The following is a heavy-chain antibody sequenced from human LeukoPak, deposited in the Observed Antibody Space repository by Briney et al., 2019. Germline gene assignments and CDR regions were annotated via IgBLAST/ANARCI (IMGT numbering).Heavy chain of an antibody. CDR3: AKARGLIGGAFDI. J-gene: IGHJ3*02. V-gene: IGHV3-74*01. D-gene: IGHD3-22*01. CDR1: GFTFSSYW. CDR2: INSDGSST. Sequence: GGSLRLSYAASGFTFSSYWMHWVRQAPGKGLVWVSRINSDGSSTSYADSVKGRFTISRDNAKNTLYLQMNSLRAEDTAVYYCAKARGLIGGAFDIWGQGTMVTVSS.